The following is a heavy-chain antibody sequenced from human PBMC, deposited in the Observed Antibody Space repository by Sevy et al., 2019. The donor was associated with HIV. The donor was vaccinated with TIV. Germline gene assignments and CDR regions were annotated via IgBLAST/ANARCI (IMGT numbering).Heavy chain of an antibody. CDR3: ARHSSMTTVTMNY. CDR1: GGSVSRSTYY. D-gene: IGHD4-17*01. Sequence: SETLSLTCTVSGGSVSRSTYYWGWIRQPPGKGLEWIGSIYYSGSTYYNPSLKSRVTISLDTSKTQFSLKLSSVTAADTAVYYCARHSSMTTVTMNYWGQGTLVTVSS. CDR2: IYYSGST. V-gene: IGHV4-39*01. J-gene: IGHJ4*02.